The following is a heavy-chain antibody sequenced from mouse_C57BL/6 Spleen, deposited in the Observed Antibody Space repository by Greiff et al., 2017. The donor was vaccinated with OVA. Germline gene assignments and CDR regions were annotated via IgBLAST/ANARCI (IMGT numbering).Heavy chain of an antibody. CDR3: ARDQRTAQATSPFAY. V-gene: IGHV5-4*01. CDR1: GFTFSSYA. Sequence: EVQLVESGGGLVKPGGSLKLSCAASGFTFSSYAMSWVRQTPEKRLEWVATISDGGSYTYYPDNVKGRFTISRDNAKNNLYLQMSHLKSEDTAMYYCARDQRTAQATSPFAYWGQGTLVTVSA. CDR2: ISDGGSYT. J-gene: IGHJ3*01. D-gene: IGHD3-2*02.